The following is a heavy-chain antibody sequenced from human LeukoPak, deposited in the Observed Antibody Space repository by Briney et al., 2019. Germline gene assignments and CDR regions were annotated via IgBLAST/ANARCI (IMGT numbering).Heavy chain of an antibody. J-gene: IGHJ4*02. CDR1: GYILTDFG. V-gene: IGHV1-18*01. D-gene: IGHD5-18*01. Sequence: ASVKVSCKASGYILTDFGISWVRQAPGQGLEWMGWISAYNGDTNYAQNLQGRITMTTDTSTSTAYMEVRSLRSDDTAVYYCTRDLGVDTTMIFFDYWGQGSLVTVSS. CDR3: TRDLGVDTTMIFFDY. CDR2: ISAYNGDT.